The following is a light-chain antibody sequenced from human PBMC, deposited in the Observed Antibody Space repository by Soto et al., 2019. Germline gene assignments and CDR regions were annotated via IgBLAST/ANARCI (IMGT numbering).Light chain of an antibody. CDR1: QRVSSN. V-gene: IGKV3-15*01. CDR3: QQYNNWPLT. Sequence: EIVMTQSPVTLSVSPGERATLSCRASQRVSSNLGWYQQKPGQAPRLLIYGASTRATGVPARFSGSGSGADFTLTISSLKSEDFAVYYCQQYNNWPLTFGGGTKVEIK. CDR2: GAS. J-gene: IGKJ4*01.